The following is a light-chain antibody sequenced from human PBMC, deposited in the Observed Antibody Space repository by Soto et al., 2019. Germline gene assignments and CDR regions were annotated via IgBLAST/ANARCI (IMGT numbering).Light chain of an antibody. CDR1: QSVSSY. J-gene: IGKJ5*01. CDR3: QQRSNRLT. CDR2: DAS. V-gene: IGKV3-11*01. Sequence: EIVLTHSPPTLSLSPGRRSTLSCRASQSVSSYLAWYKQKPGQAPRLLIYDASNRATGIPARLSGSGSGTEFTLTISSLEPEDFAVYYCQQRSNRLTFGQGTGLEIK.